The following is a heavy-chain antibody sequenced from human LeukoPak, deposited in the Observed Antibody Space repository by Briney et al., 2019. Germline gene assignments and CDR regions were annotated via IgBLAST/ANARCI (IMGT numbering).Heavy chain of an antibody. CDR3: ARWYCSSTTCYYLDY. V-gene: IGHV4-59*01. J-gene: IGHJ4*02. D-gene: IGHD2-2*01. CDR2: IYYSGRT. Sequence: SETLSLTCTVSGGSISSYYWSWIRQPPGRGLEYIGHIYYSGRTDYNPPLRSRVTISVDTSKNQFYLKLNSVTAADTAVYYCARWYCSSTTCYYLDYWGQGTLVTVAS. CDR1: GGSISSYY.